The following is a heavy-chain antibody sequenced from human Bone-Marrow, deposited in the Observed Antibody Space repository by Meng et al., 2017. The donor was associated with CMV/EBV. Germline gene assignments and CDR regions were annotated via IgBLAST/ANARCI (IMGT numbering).Heavy chain of an antibody. CDR1: GFTFSGYW. J-gene: IGHJ4*02. Sequence: GESLKISCAASGFTFSGYWMSWVRQAPGKGLEWVSAISGGGDSTYYADSVKGRFTISRDNSKNTLYLQMNSLRAEDTAVYYCVSELQFTYFDYWGQGTLVTVSS. D-gene: IGHD5-24*01. CDR2: ISGGGDST. CDR3: VSELQFTYFDY. V-gene: IGHV3-23*01.